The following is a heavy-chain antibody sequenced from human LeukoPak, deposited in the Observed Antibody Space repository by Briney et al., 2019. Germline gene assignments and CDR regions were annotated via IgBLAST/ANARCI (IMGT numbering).Heavy chain of an antibody. J-gene: IGHJ3*02. V-gene: IGHV4-39*07. D-gene: IGHD6-13*01. CDR3: ASGTAAGTDHDAFDI. Sequence: KSSETLSLTCTVSGGSISSSSDYWGWIRQPPGKGLEWIGIIYYSGSTYYNPSLKSRVTTSVDTSKNQLSLKLSSVTAADTAVYYCASGTAAGTDHDAFDIWGQGTIVTVSS. CDR1: GGSISSSSDY. CDR2: IYYSGST.